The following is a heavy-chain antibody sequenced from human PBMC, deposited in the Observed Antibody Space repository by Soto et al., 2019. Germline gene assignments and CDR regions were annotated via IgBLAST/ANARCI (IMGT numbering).Heavy chain of an antibody. Sequence: GASVKVSCKASGYTFTSYGISWVRQAPGQGLEWMGWISAYNGNTNYAQKLQGRVTMTTDTSTSTAYMELRSLRPDDTAVYYCARDLFTMIVVVTPGHAFDIWGQGTMVTVSS. V-gene: IGHV1-18*04. CDR1: GYTFTSYG. D-gene: IGHD3-22*01. CDR3: ARDLFTMIVVVTPGHAFDI. CDR2: ISAYNGNT. J-gene: IGHJ3*02.